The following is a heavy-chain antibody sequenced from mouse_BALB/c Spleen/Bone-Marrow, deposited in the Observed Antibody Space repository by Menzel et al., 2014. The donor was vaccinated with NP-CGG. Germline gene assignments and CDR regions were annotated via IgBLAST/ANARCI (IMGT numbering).Heavy chain of an antibody. CDR1: GFTFSSFG. J-gene: IGHJ3*01. CDR2: ISSGSSTI. Sequence: EVQLQQSGGGLVQPGGSRKLSCAASGFTFSSFGMHRVRQAPEKGLEWVAYISSGSSTIYYADTVKGRFTISRDNPKNTLFLQMTSLRSEDTAMYYCARGGNFAWFAYWGQGTLVTVSA. D-gene: IGHD2-1*01. V-gene: IGHV5-17*02. CDR3: ARGGNFAWFAY.